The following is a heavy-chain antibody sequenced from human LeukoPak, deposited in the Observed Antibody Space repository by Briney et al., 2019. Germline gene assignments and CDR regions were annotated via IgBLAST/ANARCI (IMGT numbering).Heavy chain of an antibody. J-gene: IGHJ4*02. V-gene: IGHV1-8*01. Sequence: ASVKVSCKASGYTFTSYDINWVRQATGQGLEWMGWMNPTNGNTGYAQEFQGRVTMTRNTSISTAYLELSSLRSEDTAVHYCTRGLWELLNWGQGTLVTVSS. CDR3: TRGLWELLN. CDR2: MNPTNGNT. CDR1: GYTFTSYD. D-gene: IGHD1-26*01.